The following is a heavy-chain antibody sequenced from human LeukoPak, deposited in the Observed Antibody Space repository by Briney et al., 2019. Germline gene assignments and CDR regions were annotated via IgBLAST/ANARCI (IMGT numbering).Heavy chain of an antibody. CDR1: GDSISSGNFY. J-gene: IGHJ5*02. CDR3: ARQGNWFDP. Sequence: SQTLSLTCTVSGDSISSGNFYWSWIRLPAGKGLEWIGRIYTSGSTNYNPSLKSRVTMSVDTSKNQFSLRLSSVTAADTAVYYCARQGNWFDPWGREPWSPSPQ. CDR2: IYTSGST. V-gene: IGHV4-61*02.